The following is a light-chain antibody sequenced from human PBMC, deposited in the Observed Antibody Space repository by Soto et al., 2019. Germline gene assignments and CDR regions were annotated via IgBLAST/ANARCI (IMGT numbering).Light chain of an antibody. CDR3: SSYTSTNTPYV. CDR1: SRDVGAYNF. Sequence: QSPLTQPASVSGSPGQSITISCTGSSRDVGAYNFVSWYQRHPGIAPKLILYEVTTRPSGVSSRFSGSKSGNTASLTISGLQADDEADYYCSSYTSTNTPYVFGTGTKVTVL. CDR2: EVT. V-gene: IGLV2-14*01. J-gene: IGLJ1*01.